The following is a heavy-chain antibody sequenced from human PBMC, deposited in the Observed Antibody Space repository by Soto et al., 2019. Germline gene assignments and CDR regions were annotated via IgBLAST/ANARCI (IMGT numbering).Heavy chain of an antibody. Sequence: QVQLVESGGGVVQPGRSLRLSCAASGFTFRNFAMHWVRQAPGKGLEWLAVITFDGRDKYYADSVKDRFTISRDTSKNTLYLQMNSLRIDDTAVYFCTRDLLAGHDVYWGQGTLVTVSS. V-gene: IGHV3-30*04. D-gene: IGHD5-12*01. J-gene: IGHJ4*02. CDR3: TRDLLAGHDVY. CDR1: GFTFRNFA. CDR2: ITFDGRDK.